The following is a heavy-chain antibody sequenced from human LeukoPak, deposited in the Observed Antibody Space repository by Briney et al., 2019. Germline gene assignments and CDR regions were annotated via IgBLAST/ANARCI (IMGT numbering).Heavy chain of an antibody. CDR2: ISDSGSST. Sequence: GGSLRLSCAASGFIFKNYAMGWTRQAPGNGLEWVAAISDSGSSTNYADSVKGRFIISRDNVKDTLYLLMSSLGAEDTATYYCGRGTVAGHGRIWGRGTVVTVSS. CDR1: GFIFKNYA. J-gene: IGHJ3*02. V-gene: IGHV3-23*01. CDR3: GRGTVAGHGRI. D-gene: IGHD6-19*01.